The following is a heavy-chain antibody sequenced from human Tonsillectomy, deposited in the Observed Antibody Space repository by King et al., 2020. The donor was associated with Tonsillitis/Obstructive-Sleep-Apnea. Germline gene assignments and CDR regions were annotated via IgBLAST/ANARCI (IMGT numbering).Heavy chain of an antibody. CDR1: GGSFSGYY. V-gene: IGHV4-34*01. CDR2: INHSGST. J-gene: IGHJ4*02. CDR3: ARGDRYYYDSSGYYMDY. D-gene: IGHD3-22*01. Sequence: VQLQQWGAGLLKPSEPLSLPCGVYGGSFSGYYWSWIRQPPGKGLEWIGEINHSGSTNYNPSLKSRVTISVDTSKNQFSLKLSSVTAADTAVYYCARGDRYYYDSSGYYMDYWGQGTLVTVSS.